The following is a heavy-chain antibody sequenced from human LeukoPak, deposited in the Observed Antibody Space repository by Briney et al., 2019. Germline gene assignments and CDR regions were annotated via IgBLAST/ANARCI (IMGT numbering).Heavy chain of an antibody. D-gene: IGHD2-15*01. V-gene: IGHV3-23*01. CDR1: GFTFSSSA. CDR2: ISNNGGYT. J-gene: IGHJ4*02. CDR3: AKQLGYCSDGSCYFPY. Sequence: GGSLRLSCAASGFTFSSSAMSWVRLAPGKGLEWVSAISNNGGYTYYADSVQGRFTISRDNSKSTLCLQMNSLRAEDTAVYYCAKQLGYCSDGSCYFPYWGQGTLVTVSS.